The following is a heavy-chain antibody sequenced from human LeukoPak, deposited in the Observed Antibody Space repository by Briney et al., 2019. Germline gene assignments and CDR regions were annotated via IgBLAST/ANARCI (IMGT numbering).Heavy chain of an antibody. V-gene: IGHV3-30*18. Sequence: GGSLRLSCAASGFTFSSYGMHWVRQAPGKGLGWVAVISYDGSNKYYADSVKGRFTISRDNSKNTLYLQMNSLRAEDTAVYYCAKDLDSGWTLDYWGQGTLVTVSS. D-gene: IGHD6-19*01. CDR1: GFTFSSYG. J-gene: IGHJ4*02. CDR3: AKDLDSGWTLDY. CDR2: ISYDGSNK.